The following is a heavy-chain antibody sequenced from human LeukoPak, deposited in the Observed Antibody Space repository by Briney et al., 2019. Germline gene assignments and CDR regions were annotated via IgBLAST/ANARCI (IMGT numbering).Heavy chain of an antibody. CDR1: GGSISSSSYY. CDR3: AREGSWARGSLDY. D-gene: IGHD6-13*01. Sequence: PSETLSLTCTVSGGSISSSSYYWGWIRQPPGKGLEWIGSIYYSGSTYYNPSLKSRVTISVDRSKNQFSLKLSSVTAADTAVYYCAREGSWARGSLDYWGQGTLVTVSS. V-gene: IGHV4-39*07. CDR2: IYYSGST. J-gene: IGHJ4*02.